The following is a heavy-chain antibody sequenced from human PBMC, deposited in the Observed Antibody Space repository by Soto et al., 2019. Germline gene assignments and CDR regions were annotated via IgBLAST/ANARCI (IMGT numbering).Heavy chain of an antibody. Sequence: LRLSCAASGFTFSTYAMTWVRQAPGRGLEWVSTILHDETPFYTDSVKGRFTISRDNVRGTLYLQMNGLRVEDAALYFCAKDLFPTSGQRFFFESWGQGSLVTV. J-gene: IGHJ4*02. CDR2: ILHDETP. D-gene: IGHD2-21*01. CDR3: AKDLFPTSGQRFFFES. CDR1: GFTFSTYA. V-gene: IGHV3-23*01.